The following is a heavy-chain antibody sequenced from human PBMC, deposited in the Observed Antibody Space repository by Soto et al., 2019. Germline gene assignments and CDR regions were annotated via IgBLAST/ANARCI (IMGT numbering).Heavy chain of an antibody. CDR2: IIPIFGTA. V-gene: IGHV1-69*13. D-gene: IGHD3-22*01. Sequence: SSVKVSCKASGGTFSSYAISWVRQAPGQGLEWMGGIIPIFGTANYAQKFQGRVTITADESTSTAYTELSSLRSEDTAVYYCALKYYYDSSGPPSGQHWGQGTLVTVSS. J-gene: IGHJ1*01. CDR3: ALKYYYDSSGPPSGQH. CDR1: GGTFSSYA.